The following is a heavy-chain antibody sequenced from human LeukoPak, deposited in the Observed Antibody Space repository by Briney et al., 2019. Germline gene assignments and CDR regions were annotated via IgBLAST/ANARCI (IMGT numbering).Heavy chain of an antibody. J-gene: IGHJ6*03. CDR1: GGSISSYY. Sequence: SETLSLTCTVSGGSISSYYWSWIRQPPGKGLEWIGDINNSGSTNHNPSLKSRVTISVDTSKNQFSLKLSSVTAADAAGYYFATYGRGRYLDVWGKGTTVTISS. CDR3: ATYGRGRYLDV. V-gene: IGHV4-59*12. D-gene: IGHD3-16*01. CDR2: INNSGST.